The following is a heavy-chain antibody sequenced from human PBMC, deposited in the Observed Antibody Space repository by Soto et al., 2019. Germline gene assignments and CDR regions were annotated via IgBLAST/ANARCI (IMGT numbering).Heavy chain of an antibody. CDR1: SGSISSGGYF. D-gene: IGHD3-10*01. Sequence: QVQLQESGPGLVKPSQTLSLTCTVSSGSISSGGYFWSWIRQHPGKGLEWIGYIYYSGSTYYNPSLKSRVTISEGTSENQFSLHLSSVTAADTALYYCARDVYGSGSYPHFDYWGQGTLVTVSS. CDR2: IYYSGST. J-gene: IGHJ4*02. CDR3: ARDVYGSGSYPHFDY. V-gene: IGHV4-31*03.